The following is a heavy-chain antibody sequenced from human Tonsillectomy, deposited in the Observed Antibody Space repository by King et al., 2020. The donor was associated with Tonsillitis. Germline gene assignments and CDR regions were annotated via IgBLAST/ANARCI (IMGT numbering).Heavy chain of an antibody. CDR3: AKVLWDSSGVGY. V-gene: IGHV3-30*18. CDR1: GFTFSSYG. CDR2: ISYDGSNK. Sequence: QVQLVESGGGVVQPGRSLRLSCAASGFTFSSYGMHWVRQAPGKGLEWVAVISYDGSNKYYADSVKGRFTISRDNSKNTLYLQMNSLRAEDTAVYYCAKVLWDSSGVGYWGQGTLVTVAS. J-gene: IGHJ4*02. D-gene: IGHD6-19*01.